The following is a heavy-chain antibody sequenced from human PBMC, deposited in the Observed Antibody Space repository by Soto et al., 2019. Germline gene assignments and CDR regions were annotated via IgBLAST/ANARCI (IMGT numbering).Heavy chain of an antibody. J-gene: IGHJ4*02. CDR2: ISGSGDSA. CDR1: GFIFRDYA. CDR3: GKERRGSGWSVCDF. V-gene: IGHV3-23*01. D-gene: IGHD6-19*01. Sequence: VQLLESGGGLVQPGGSLRLSCAASGFIFRDYAMNWVRQAPGKGLEWVSDISGSGDSARYADSVKGRFTISRDNSRDTLYLPLNSLSVDETDVSYCGKERRGSGWSVCDFWGQGDLVTVSS.